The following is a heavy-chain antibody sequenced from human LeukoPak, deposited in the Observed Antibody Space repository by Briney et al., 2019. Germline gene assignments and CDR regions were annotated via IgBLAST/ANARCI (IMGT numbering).Heavy chain of an antibody. Sequence: SETLSLTCTVSGGSISNYYWNWIRQPPGRGLQWIGYIFYSGSTNYNPSLKSRVTISVDTSKNQFSLKLSSVTAADTAVYYCARDRATVTTRPTDNWFDPWGQGTLVTVSS. CDR2: IFYSGST. CDR1: GGSISNYY. CDR3: ARDRATVTTRPTDNWFDP. V-gene: IGHV4-59*12. D-gene: IGHD4-17*01. J-gene: IGHJ5*02.